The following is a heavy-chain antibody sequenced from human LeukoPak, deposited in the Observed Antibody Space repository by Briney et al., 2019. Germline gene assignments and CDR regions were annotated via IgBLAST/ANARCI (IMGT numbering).Heavy chain of an antibody. Sequence: GGSLRLSCAASGFTFDDYAMHWVRQAPGKGLEWVSGISWNSGSIGYADSVKGRFTISRDNAKNSLYLQMNSLTTEDTALYYCAKDRQSSENYRWFDPWGQGTLVTVSS. D-gene: IGHD3-10*01. V-gene: IGHV3-9*01. CDR3: AKDRQSSENYRWFDP. J-gene: IGHJ5*02. CDR1: GFTFDDYA. CDR2: ISWNSGSI.